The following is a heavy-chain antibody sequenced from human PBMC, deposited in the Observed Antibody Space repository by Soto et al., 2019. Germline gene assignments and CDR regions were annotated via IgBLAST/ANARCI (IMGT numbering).Heavy chain of an antibody. CDR3: AKRGDDFWSGYYYYFDY. J-gene: IGHJ4*02. CDR2: IGGRGVST. Sequence: GGSLRLSCAASGFTFSSYAMSWVRQAPGKGLEWISAIGGRGVSTYYADSVKGRFTISRDNSKNTLYIQMNFLRGEDTAVYFCAKRGDDFWSGYYYYFDYWGQGTLVTVSS. CDR1: GFTFSSYA. V-gene: IGHV3-23*01. D-gene: IGHD3-3*01.